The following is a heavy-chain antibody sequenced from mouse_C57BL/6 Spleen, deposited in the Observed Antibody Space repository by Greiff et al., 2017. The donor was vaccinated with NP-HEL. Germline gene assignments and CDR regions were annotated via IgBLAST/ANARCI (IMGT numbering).Heavy chain of an antibody. CDR1: GFTFSDYG. CDR3: ARYYGSSYERYFDV. J-gene: IGHJ1*03. Sequence: DVKLQESGGGLVKPGGSLKLSCAASGFTFSDYGMHWVRQAPEKGLEWVAYISSGSSTIYYADTVKGRFTISRDNAKNTLFLQMTSLRSEDTAMYYCARYYGSSYERYFDVWGTGTTVTVSS. CDR2: ISSGSSTI. D-gene: IGHD1-1*01. V-gene: IGHV5-17*01.